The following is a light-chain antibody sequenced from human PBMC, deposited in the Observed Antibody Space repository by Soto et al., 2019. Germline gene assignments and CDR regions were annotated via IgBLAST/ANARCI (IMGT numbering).Light chain of an antibody. J-gene: IGKJ5*01. V-gene: IGKV1-5*01. CDR2: DAS. CDR1: QSISSW. Sequence: DIQMTQSPSTLSASVGDSLTIPWRASQSISSWLAWYQQRPGKAPKLLIYDASSLESGVPSRFSGSGSGTEFTLTISSLQSEDAAVYFCQTVDKWPLFGQGTRLEIK. CDR3: QTVDKWPL.